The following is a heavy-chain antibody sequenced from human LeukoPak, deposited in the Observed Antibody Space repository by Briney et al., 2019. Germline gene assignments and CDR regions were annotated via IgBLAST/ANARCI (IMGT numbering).Heavy chain of an antibody. Sequence: PGGSLRPSCVASGFTFSRYEMNWVRQVPGKALEWVSYIDFGGRIINYADHVKGRFTISRDNAKNSVYLQMNSLRAEDTAVYYCARGIGLERRYFQFDYWGQGILVTVSS. CDR2: IDFGGRII. J-gene: IGHJ4*02. D-gene: IGHD1-1*01. CDR3: ARGIGLERRYFQFDY. V-gene: IGHV3-48*03. CDR1: GFTFSRYE.